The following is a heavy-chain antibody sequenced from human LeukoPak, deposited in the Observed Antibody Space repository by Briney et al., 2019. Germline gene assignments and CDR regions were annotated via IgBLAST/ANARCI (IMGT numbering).Heavy chain of an antibody. D-gene: IGHD5-18*01. J-gene: IGHJ4*02. V-gene: IGHV3-30*02. CDR1: GFTFSSYG. CDR2: IRYDGSNK. CDR3: ARNSRLGAQLWLYDY. Sequence: GGSLRLSCAASGFTFSSYGMHWVRQAPGKGLEWVAFIRYDGSNKYYADSVKGRFTISRDNSKNTLYLQMNSLRAEDTAVYYCARNSRLGAQLWLYDYWGQGTLVTVSS.